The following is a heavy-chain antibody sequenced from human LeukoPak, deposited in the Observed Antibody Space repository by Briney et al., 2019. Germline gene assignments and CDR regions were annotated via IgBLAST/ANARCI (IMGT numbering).Heavy chain of an antibody. Sequence: GGSLRLSCAASGFTFSSYWMSWVRQAPGKGLEWVANIKQDGSEKYYVDSVKGRFTISRDNAKNSLYLQMNSLRAEDTAVYYCAKSAPTYYDSLTGAGHFDYWGQGTLVTVSS. V-gene: IGHV3-7*01. CDR1: GFTFSSYW. D-gene: IGHD3-9*01. CDR2: IKQDGSEK. CDR3: AKSAPTYYDSLTGAGHFDY. J-gene: IGHJ4*02.